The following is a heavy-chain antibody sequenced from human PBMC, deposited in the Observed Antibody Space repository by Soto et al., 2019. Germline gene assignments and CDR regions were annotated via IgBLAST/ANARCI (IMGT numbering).Heavy chain of an antibody. D-gene: IGHD2-15*01. V-gene: IGHV1-18*01. CDR1: GYTFTSYG. J-gene: IGHJ4*02. CDR3: ASVVAATSHFDY. Sequence: ASVKVSCKASGYTFTSYGIGWVRQAPGQGLEWMGWISAYNGNTNYAQKLQGRVTMTTDTSTSTAYMELRSLRSDDTAVYYCASVVAATSHFDYWGQGTLVTVS. CDR2: ISAYNGNT.